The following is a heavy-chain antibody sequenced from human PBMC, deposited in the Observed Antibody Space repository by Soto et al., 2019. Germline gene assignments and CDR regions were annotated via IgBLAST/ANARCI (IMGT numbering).Heavy chain of an antibody. CDR2: IIPIFGTA. V-gene: IGHV1-69*01. D-gene: IGHD3-22*01. J-gene: IGHJ3*02. CDR3: ARAIDYYDSSGYSLAAFDI. CDR1: GGTFSSYA. Sequence: QVQLVQSGAEVKKPGSSVKVSCKASGGTFSSYAISWVRQAPGQGLEWMGGIIPIFGTANYAQKFQGRVTITADESTSTDYMELSSLRSEDTAVYYCARAIDYYDSSGYSLAAFDIWGQGTMVTVSS.